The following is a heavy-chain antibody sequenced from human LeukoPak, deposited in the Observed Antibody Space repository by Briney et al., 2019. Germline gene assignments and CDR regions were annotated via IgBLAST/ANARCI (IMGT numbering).Heavy chain of an antibody. CDR3: AKDHGYYYYMDV. J-gene: IGHJ6*03. CDR2: ISDSGGGT. V-gene: IGHV3-23*01. CDR1: GFSFSSYW. Sequence: GGSLRLSCAGSGFSFSSYWMHWVRQAPGKGLEWVSVISDSGGGTYYADSVKGRFTISRDNSKNTLYLQMNSLRAEDTAVYYCAKDHGYYYYMDVWGKGTTVTVSS.